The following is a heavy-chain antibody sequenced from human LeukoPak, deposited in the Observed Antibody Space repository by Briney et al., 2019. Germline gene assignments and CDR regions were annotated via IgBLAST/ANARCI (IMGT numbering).Heavy chain of an antibody. CDR1: GFTFSTYS. D-gene: IGHD6-13*01. CDR2: ISSSSTYI. V-gene: IGHV3-21*01. J-gene: IGHJ6*04. Sequence: TGGSLRLSCAASGFTFSTYSMNWVRQAPGKGLEWVSSISSSSTYIYYADSVKGRFTISRDNAKNSLYLQMNSLRAEDTAVYYCARYISWWDVWGKGTTVTISS. CDR3: ARYISWWDV.